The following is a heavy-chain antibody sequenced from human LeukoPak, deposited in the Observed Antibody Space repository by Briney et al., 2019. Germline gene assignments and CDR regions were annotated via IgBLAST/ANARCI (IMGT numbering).Heavy chain of an antibody. CDR2: IKYGGTT. V-gene: IGHV4-39*01. CDR1: GGSITSDSYY. CDR3: ARLGTYSGNLFDN. Sequence: SETLSLTCTVSGGSITSDSYYWVWVRQPPGKGLEWTGSIKYGGTTLYSSSLQSRITLSMDASKNQFSLRLTSVTAADTAVYYCARLGTYSGNLFDNWGQGTQVTVSS. D-gene: IGHD5-12*01. J-gene: IGHJ4*02.